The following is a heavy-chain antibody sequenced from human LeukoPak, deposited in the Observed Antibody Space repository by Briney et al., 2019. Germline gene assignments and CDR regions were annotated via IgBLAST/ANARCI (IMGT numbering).Heavy chain of an antibody. V-gene: IGHV3-48*01. Sequence: HPGGSLRLSCAASGFTFTSYNMNWVRQAPGKGLEWVSYISSDGRTIYYADSVRGRFTISRDNPKNSLYLQMNSLRVEDTAVYYCARDSVSWGAFDIWGQGTMVTVSS. J-gene: IGHJ3*02. D-gene: IGHD3-16*01. CDR3: ARDSVSWGAFDI. CDR1: GFTFTSYN. CDR2: ISSDGRTI.